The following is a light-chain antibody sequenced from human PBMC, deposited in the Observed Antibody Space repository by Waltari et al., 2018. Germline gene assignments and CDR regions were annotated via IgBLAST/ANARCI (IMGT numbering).Light chain of an antibody. CDR2: EVS. CDR1: SRDVGGFNY. V-gene: IGLV2-14*01. J-gene: IGLJ3*02. Sequence: QSALTQPASVSGSPGQSITISCSGTSRDVGGFNYVSWYQQHPGKVPKLMIYEVSNRPSGVSNRFSGSKSGNTASLTISGLQAEDEADYYCSSHTSAGTVFGGGTKLTVL. CDR3: SSHTSAGTV.